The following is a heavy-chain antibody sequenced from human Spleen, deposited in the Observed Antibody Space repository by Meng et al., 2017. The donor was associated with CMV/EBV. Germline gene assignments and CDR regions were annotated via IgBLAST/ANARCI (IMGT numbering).Heavy chain of an antibody. V-gene: IGHV3-7*01. CDR3: ARENTRYLDFWSGYLNYFDN. CDR1: GFTFSSYG. D-gene: IGHD3-3*01. Sequence: GESLKISCAASGFTFSSYGMSWVRQAPGKGLEWVANIKQDGSEKYYVDSLKGRFTISRDNAKNSLYLQMDSLGAEDTAVYYCARENTRYLDFWSGYLNYFDNWGQGTLVTVSS. J-gene: IGHJ4*02. CDR2: IKQDGSEK.